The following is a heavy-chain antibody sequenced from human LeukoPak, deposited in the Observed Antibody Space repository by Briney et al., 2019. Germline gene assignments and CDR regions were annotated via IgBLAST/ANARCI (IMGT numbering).Heavy chain of an antibody. J-gene: IGHJ4*02. Sequence: PGGSLRLSCAASGFIFSRYWMHWVRQAPGRGLMWVARINSEGSSTNYADSVKGRLTISRDNAKNTLYLQMNSLRAEDTALYLCAREDNGNDGVDFWGKGTMVTVSS. CDR3: AREDNGNDGVDF. D-gene: IGHD1-1*01. CDR1: GFIFSRYW. CDR2: INSEGSST. V-gene: IGHV3-74*01.